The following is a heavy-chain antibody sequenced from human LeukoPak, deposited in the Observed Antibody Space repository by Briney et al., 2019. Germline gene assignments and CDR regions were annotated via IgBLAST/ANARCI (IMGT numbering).Heavy chain of an antibody. Sequence: SETLSLTCAVSGGSISSGGYSWSWIRQPPGKGLEWIGYIYYSGSTYYNPSLKSRVTISVDTSKNQFSLKLSSVTAADTAVYYCARVRDVAAPHGPIDYWGQGTLVTVSS. J-gene: IGHJ4*02. V-gene: IGHV4-30-4*07. CDR3: ARVRDVAAPHGPIDY. D-gene: IGHD5-24*01. CDR2: IYYSGST. CDR1: GGSISSGGYS.